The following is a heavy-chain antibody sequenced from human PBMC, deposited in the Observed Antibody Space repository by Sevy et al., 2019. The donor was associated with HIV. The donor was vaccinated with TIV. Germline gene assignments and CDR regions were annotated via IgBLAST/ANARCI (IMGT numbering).Heavy chain of an antibody. D-gene: IGHD4-17*01. J-gene: IGHJ5*02. V-gene: IGHV3-23*01. Sequence: GGSLRLSCAASGFTFSSYAMSWVRQAPGKGLEWVSTITGSGDSTYYADSVKGRFTISRDNSKNTVYLQMNSLRAGDTALYYCAKDSDYGDSNWFDPWGQGTLVTVSS. CDR2: ITGSGDST. CDR1: GFTFSSYA. CDR3: AKDSDYGDSNWFDP.